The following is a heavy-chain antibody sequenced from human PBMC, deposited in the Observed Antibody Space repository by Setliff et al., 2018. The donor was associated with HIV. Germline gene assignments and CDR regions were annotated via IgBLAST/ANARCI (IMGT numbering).Heavy chain of an antibody. CDR1: GGTFGSYA. D-gene: IGHD2-2*01. CDR3: ARSRDIVVVPAAPRGAFDI. Sequence: SVKVSCKASGGTFGSYAISWVRQAPGQGLEWMGGIIPIFGTANYAQKFQGRVTITADESTSTAYMELGSLRSEDTAVYYCARSRDIVVVPAAPRGAFDIWGQGTMVTVSS. J-gene: IGHJ3*02. V-gene: IGHV1-69*13. CDR2: IIPIFGTA.